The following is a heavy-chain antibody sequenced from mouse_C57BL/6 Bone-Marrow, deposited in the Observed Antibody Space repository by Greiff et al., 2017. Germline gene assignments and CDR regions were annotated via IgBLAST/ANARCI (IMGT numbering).Heavy chain of an antibody. D-gene: IGHD1-1*01. CDR2: IYPRSGNT. Sequence: VQLQESGAELARPGASVKLSCKASGYTFTSYGISWVKQRTGQGLEWIGEIYPRSGNTDYNEKFKGKATLTADKSSSTAYMELRSLTSEDSAVYFCARSYGSSPVYFDYWGQGTTLTVSS. V-gene: IGHV1-81*01. CDR3: ARSYGSSPVYFDY. J-gene: IGHJ2*01. CDR1: GYTFTSYG.